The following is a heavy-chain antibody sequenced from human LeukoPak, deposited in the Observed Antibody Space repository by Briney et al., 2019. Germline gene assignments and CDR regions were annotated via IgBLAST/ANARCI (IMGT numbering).Heavy chain of an antibody. CDR3: AKGTTGGWLMDAFDL. V-gene: IGHV3-23*02. Sequence: GGSLRLSCAASGFTFINYGMSWVRQAPGKGLEWVSGINIGGDNTYYGDPVKGRFTISRDNSKSTLYLQMNSLRAEDTATYYCAKGTTGGWLMDAFDLWGQGTMVTVSS. CDR1: GFTFINYG. CDR2: INIGGDNT. J-gene: IGHJ3*01. D-gene: IGHD1-1*01.